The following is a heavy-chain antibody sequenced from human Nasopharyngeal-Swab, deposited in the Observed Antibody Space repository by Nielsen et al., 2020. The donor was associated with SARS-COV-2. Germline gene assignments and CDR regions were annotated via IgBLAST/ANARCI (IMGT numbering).Heavy chain of an antibody. J-gene: IGHJ4*02. CDR2: ISYDGSNK. CDR3: AKDRRSWPKGSDY. V-gene: IGHV3-30*18. D-gene: IGHD1-26*01. Sequence: WFRQPPGKGLEWVAVISYDGSNKYYADSVKGRFTISRDNSKNTLYLQMNSLRAEDTAVYYCAKDRRSWPKGSDYWGQGTLVTVSS.